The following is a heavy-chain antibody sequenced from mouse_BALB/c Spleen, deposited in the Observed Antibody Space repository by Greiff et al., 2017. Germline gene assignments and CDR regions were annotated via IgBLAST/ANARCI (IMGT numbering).Heavy chain of an antibody. J-gene: IGHJ4*01. CDR2: ISYSGST. Sequence: EVQRVESGPSLVKPSQTLSLTCSVTGDSITSGYWNWIRKFPGNKLEYMGYISYSGSTYYNPSLKSRISITRDTSKNQYYLQLNSVTTEDTATYYCARYFPPRDAMDYWGQGTSVTVSS. V-gene: IGHV3-8*02. CDR3: ARYFPPRDAMDY. CDR1: GDSITSGY. D-gene: IGHD2-10*02.